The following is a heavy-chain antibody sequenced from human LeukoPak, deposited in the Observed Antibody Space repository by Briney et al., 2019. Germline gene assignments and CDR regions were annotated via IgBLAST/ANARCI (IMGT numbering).Heavy chain of an antibody. Sequence: GGSLRLSCAASGFTFSSYGMHWVRQAPGKGLEWVAVISYDGSNKYYADSVKGRFTISRDNSKNTLYLQMNSLRAEDTAVYYCAKPPITMVWGAFDYWGQGTLVTVSS. V-gene: IGHV3-30*18. J-gene: IGHJ4*02. CDR2: ISYDGSNK. CDR1: GFTFSSYG. D-gene: IGHD3-10*01. CDR3: AKPPITMVWGAFDY.